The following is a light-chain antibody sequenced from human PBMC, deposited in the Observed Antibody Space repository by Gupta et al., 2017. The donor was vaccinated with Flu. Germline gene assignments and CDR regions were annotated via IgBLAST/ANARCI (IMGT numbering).Light chain of an antibody. CDR3: QVWDSSSDHVV. V-gene: IGLV3-21*02. Sequence: SYVLTPPPSVSVAPGQTAKITCGGNNIGSKSVHWYQQKPGQAPVLVVYDDSFRPSGIPERLSGSNSGNTATLTITRVEAGDEADYYCQVWDSSSDHVVFGGGTKLTVL. J-gene: IGLJ2*01. CDR2: DDS. CDR1: NIGSKS.